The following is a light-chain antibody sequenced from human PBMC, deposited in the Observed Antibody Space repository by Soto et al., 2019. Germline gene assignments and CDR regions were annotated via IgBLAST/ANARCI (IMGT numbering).Light chain of an antibody. CDR3: QHFGGTTFT. J-gene: IGKJ5*01. Sequence: EIVLTQSPVALSLSPGERATLSCRASQSVSSSYLAWYQQRPGQTPSLLIYGASTRATGIPDRFSGSGSGTHFTLTISRLEPGDFAVYYCQHFGGTTFTFGQGTRLEIK. V-gene: IGKV3-20*01. CDR1: QSVSSSY. CDR2: GAS.